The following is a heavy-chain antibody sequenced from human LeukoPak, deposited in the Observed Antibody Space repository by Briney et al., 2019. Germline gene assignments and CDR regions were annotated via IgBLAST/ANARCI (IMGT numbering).Heavy chain of an antibody. CDR2: IIPTFGTA. V-gene: IGHV1-69*13. D-gene: IGHD2-21*02. CDR3: ARSLYCGGDCYSGDY. CDR1: GGTFSSYA. Sequence: SVKVSCKASGGTFSSYAISWVRQAPGQGLEWMGGIIPTFGTANYAQEFQGRVTITADESTSTAYMELSSLRSEDTAVYYCARSLYCGGDCYSGDYWGQGTLVTVSS. J-gene: IGHJ4*02.